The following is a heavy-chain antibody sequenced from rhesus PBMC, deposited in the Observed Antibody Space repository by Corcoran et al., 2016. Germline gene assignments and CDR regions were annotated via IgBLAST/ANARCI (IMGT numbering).Heavy chain of an antibody. CDR3: TTGGNY. Sequence: EVQLVESGGALAQPGGSLRLSCSASGFTFDDSAMHLVRQAPGKGLEWVSRISWNSGTIYYADSVKGRFTISRDNAKNSLFLQMDRLRAEDTAVYYCTTGGNYWGQGVLVTISS. CDR2: ISWNSGTI. J-gene: IGHJ4*01. CDR1: GFTFDDSA. D-gene: IGHD3-34*01. V-gene: IGHV3-134*01.